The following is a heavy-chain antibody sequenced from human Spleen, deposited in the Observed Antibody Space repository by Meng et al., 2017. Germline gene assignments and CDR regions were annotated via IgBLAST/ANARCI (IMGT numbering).Heavy chain of an antibody. Sequence: SETLSLTCTVSGASVSSHYWSWIRQTPGKGLQWIGYIHNRGGTTYNPSLKSRVIMSVDTSKNQFSLKITSVTAADTAVYYCARVGDYDLLSGYPIDYWGQGSLVTVSS. D-gene: IGHD3-3*01. CDR3: ARVGDYDLLSGYPIDY. CDR1: GASVSSHY. V-gene: IGHV4-59*08. CDR2: IHNRGGT. J-gene: IGHJ4*02.